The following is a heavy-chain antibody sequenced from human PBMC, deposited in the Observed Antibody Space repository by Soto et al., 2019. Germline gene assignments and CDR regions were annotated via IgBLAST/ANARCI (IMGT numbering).Heavy chain of an antibody. CDR1: GGSFSGYY. J-gene: IGHJ4*02. V-gene: IGHV4-34*01. Sequence: LSLTCAVYGGSFSGYYWSWIRQPPGKGLEWIGEINHSGSTNYNPSLKSRVTISVDTSKNQFSLKLSSVTAADTAVYYCAREGYSYAPFDYWGQGTLVTVSS. D-gene: IGHD5-18*01. CDR3: AREGYSYAPFDY. CDR2: INHSGST.